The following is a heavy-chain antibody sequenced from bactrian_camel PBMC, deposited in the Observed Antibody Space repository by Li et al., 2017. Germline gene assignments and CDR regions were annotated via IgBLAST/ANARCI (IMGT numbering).Heavy chain of an antibody. Sequence: QVQLVESGGGAVQTGGSLRLTCTAVGLTFEGGNQGWYRETPGNEFELVSSIAPDGSRWYADSVQGRFTISRNVLPERLSLQMTRLKAEDTAMYYCAAGPDVGREKHLTAEQVLSIRRNNFWGQGTQVTVS. J-gene: IGHJ4*01. CDR3: AAGPDVGREKHLTAEQVLSIRRNNF. CDR1: GLTFEGGN. CDR2: IAPDGSR. V-gene: IGHV3S55*01. D-gene: IGHD3*01.